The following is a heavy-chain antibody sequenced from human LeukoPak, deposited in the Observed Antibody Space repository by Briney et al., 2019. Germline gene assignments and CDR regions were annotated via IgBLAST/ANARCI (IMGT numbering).Heavy chain of an antibody. J-gene: IGHJ6*02. D-gene: IGHD3-22*01. CDR2: ISSSGLSV. V-gene: IGHV3-21*01. CDR3: ARRYDSSGFSIDYYYAMDV. CDR1: GFTFSNYN. Sequence: PGGSLRLSCAASGFTFSNYNMNWFRQAPGKGLEWVSSISSSGLSVFSADSVKGRFTISRDSAKTSLYLQMNSLRAEDTAVYYCARRYDSSGFSIDYYYAMDVWGQGTTVTVSS.